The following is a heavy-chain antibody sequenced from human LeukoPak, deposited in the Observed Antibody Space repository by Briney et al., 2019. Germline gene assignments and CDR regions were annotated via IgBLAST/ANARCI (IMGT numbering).Heavy chain of an antibody. CDR3: ARCRKTIFGVAFDAFDI. V-gene: IGHV4-30-4*08. CDR1: GGSISSGDYY. D-gene: IGHD3-3*01. CDR2: IYYSGST. J-gene: IGHJ3*02. Sequence: SETLSLTCTVSGGSISSGDYYWSWIRQPPGKGLEWIGYIYYSGSTYYNPSLKSRVTISVDTSMNQFSLKLSSVTAADTAVYYCARCRKTIFGVAFDAFDIWGQGTMVTVSS.